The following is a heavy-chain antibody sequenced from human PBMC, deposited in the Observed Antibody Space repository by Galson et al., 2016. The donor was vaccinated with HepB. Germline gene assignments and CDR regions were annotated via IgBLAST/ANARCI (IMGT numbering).Heavy chain of an antibody. D-gene: IGHD4-11*01. CDR2: IKEDGSEK. J-gene: IGHJ4*02. Sequence: KGLEWVANIKEDGSEKYYVASVKGRFTISRDNAKNSMYLQMNSLRAEDTAVYYCARYFSNYVSYWGQGTLVTVSS. V-gene: IGHV3-7*01. CDR3: ARYFSNYVSY.